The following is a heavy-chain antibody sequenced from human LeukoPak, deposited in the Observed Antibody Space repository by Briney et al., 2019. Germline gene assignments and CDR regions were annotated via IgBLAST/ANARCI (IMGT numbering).Heavy chain of an antibody. CDR1: RYTFTSYD. D-gene: IGHD3-22*01. CDR2: MNPNRGNT. J-gene: IGHJ4*02. Sequence: ASVKVSCKASRYTFTSYDINWVGQATGQGLEGMGWMNPNRGNTGYAQKFQGRVTMTRNTSISKAYMELSSLRSEDTAVYYCAGAPGSSGGYSFDYWGQGTLVTVSS. CDR3: AGAPGSSGGYSFDY. V-gene: IGHV1-8*01.